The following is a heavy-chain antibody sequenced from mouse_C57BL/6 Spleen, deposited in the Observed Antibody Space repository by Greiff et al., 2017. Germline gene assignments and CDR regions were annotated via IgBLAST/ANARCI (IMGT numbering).Heavy chain of an antibody. CDR1: GFTFSSYA. CDR2: ISDGGSYT. V-gene: IGHV5-4*01. J-gene: IGHJ3*01. Sequence: EVQGVESGGGLVKPGGSLKLSCAASGFTFSSYAMSWVRQTPEKRLEWVATISDGGSYTYYPDNVKGRFTISRDNAKNNLYLQMSHLKSEDTAMHYCARDYYGSSYPFAYWGQGTLVTVSA. D-gene: IGHD1-1*01. CDR3: ARDYYGSSYPFAY.